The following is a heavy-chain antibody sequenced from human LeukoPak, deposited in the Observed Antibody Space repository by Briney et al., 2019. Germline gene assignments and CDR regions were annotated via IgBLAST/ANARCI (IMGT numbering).Heavy chain of an antibody. CDR2: IYYSGST. V-gene: IGHV4-59*08. Sequence: SETLSLTCTVSGGPISRYYWSWIRQPPGKGLEGIGYIYYSGSTNYSPSLRSRVTISVDASKNQFSLKLSSVTAADTAVYYCARQGYGAYEILDYWGQGTLVTVSS. CDR3: ARQGYGAYEILDY. D-gene: IGHD3-9*01. CDR1: GGPISRYY. J-gene: IGHJ4*02.